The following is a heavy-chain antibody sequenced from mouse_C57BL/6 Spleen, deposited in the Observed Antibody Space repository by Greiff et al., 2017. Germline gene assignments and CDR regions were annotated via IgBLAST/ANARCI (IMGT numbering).Heavy chain of an antibody. Sequence: VKLVESEGGLVQPGSSMKLSCTASGFTFSDYYMAWVRQVPEKGLEWVANINSDGSSTYYLDSLKSRFIISRDNAKNILYLQMSSLKSEDTATYYCARDGGIYYGNFYAMDYWGQGTSVTVSS. CDR3: ARDGGIYYGNFYAMDY. CDR1: GFTFSDYY. D-gene: IGHD2-1*01. CDR2: INSDGSST. V-gene: IGHV5-16*01. J-gene: IGHJ4*01.